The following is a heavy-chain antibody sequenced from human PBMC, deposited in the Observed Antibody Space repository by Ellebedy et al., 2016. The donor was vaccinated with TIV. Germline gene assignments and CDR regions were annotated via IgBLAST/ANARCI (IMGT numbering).Heavy chain of an antibody. J-gene: IGHJ6*03. CDR3: AITPPYSSSASYYYMDV. D-gene: IGHD6-13*01. CDR2: INPNSGGT. V-gene: IGHV1-2*02. Sequence: ASVKVSXXASGYTFTGYYMHWVRQAPGQGLEWMGWINPNSGGTNYAQKFQGRVTMTRDTSISTAYMELSRLRSDDTAVYYCAITPPYSSSASYYYMDVWGKGTTVTVSS. CDR1: GYTFTGYY.